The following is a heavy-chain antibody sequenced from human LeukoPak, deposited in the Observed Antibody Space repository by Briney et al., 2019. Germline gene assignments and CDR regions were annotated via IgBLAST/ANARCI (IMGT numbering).Heavy chain of an antibody. Sequence: GGSLRLSCAASGFTFNNCVMSWVRQAPGKGLEWVSSVSGSGSTAYYADSVKGRFTISRDNSKNTLYLQMNTMRAEDTATYYCAKARVITSFDCWGQGTLVTVSS. CDR2: VSGSGSTA. J-gene: IGHJ4*02. V-gene: IGHV3-23*01. CDR1: GFTFNNCV. CDR3: AKARVITSFDC. D-gene: IGHD3-22*01.